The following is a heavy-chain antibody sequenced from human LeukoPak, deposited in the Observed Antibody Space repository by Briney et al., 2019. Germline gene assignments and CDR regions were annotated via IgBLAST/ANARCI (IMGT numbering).Heavy chain of an antibody. V-gene: IGHV4-59*12. CDR3: AKYCSTTSCYYLDY. D-gene: IGHD2-2*01. J-gene: IGHJ4*02. CDR1: GGSISSYY. Sequence: SETLSLTCTVPGGSISSYYWSWIRQPPGKGLEWIGYIYYSGSTNYNPSLKSRVTISVDTSKNQFSLKLSSVTAADTAVYYCAKYCSTTSCYYLDYWGQGTLVTVSS. CDR2: IYYSGST.